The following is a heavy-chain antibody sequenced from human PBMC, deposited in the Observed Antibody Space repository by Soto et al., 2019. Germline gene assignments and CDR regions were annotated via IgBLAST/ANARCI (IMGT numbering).Heavy chain of an antibody. CDR1: GFTFSNYV. D-gene: IGHD1-26*01. J-gene: IGHJ6*02. Sequence: GVSLRLSSAASGFTFSNYVMSWVRQAPGKGLEWVSSISGSGDNTYYADSVKGRFTISRDNSKNTLFLQMNSLRSDDTAVYYCARGSNSLYYYYYGMDVWRQGSTVTVSS. CDR3: ARGSNSLYYYYYGMDV. CDR2: ISGSGDNT. V-gene: IGHV3-23*01.